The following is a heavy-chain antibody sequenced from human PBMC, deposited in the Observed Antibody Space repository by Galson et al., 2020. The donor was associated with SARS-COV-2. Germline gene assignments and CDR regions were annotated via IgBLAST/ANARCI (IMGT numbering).Heavy chain of an antibody. CDR1: GLTFNIFW. CDR3: GTAGDY. V-gene: IGHV3-7*05. J-gene: IGHJ4*02. CDR2: IDDAGTTT. Sequence: TSGSLCLSCRAYGLTFNIFWMSWVRQPPGKGLEWVANIDDAGTTTYYVDSVKGRFTISRDNAKNSRYLEMNNLRVDDSAVYYCGTAGDYWGQGALVTVSS. D-gene: IGHD3-10*01.